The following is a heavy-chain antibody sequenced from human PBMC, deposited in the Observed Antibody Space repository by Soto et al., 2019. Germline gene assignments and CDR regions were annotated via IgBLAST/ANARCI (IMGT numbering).Heavy chain of an antibody. CDR2: SSYNGGT. CDR3: ARHRIEVVWRGFAY. V-gene: IGHV4-39*01. J-gene: IGHJ4*02. CDR1: TYSNNFSNSY. D-gene: IGHD1-1*01. Sequence: PSETLSLTCTFFTYSNNFSNSYLGWIRQPPGEGLQWIGSSSYNGGTFFNPSLKGRVDISIDASKRQSSLQVTSVTAADSAVYYCARHRIEVVWRGFAYWGQGRPVTVSS.